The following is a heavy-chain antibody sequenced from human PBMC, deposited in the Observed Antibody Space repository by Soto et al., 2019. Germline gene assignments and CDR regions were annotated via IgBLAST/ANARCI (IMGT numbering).Heavy chain of an antibody. CDR2: IIPIFGTA. Sequence: QVQLVQSGAEVKKPGSSVKVSCKASGGTFSSYAISWVRQAPGQGLEWMGGIIPIFGTANYAQKFQGRVTITADKSTSTAYMELSSLRSEDTAVYYCARRRDGYNYYYYCGMDVWGQGTTVTVSS. J-gene: IGHJ6*02. CDR3: ARRRDGYNYYYYCGMDV. V-gene: IGHV1-69*06. D-gene: IGHD5-12*01. CDR1: GGTFSSYA.